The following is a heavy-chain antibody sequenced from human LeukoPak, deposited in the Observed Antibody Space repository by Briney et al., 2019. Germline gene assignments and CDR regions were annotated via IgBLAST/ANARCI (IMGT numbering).Heavy chain of an antibody. V-gene: IGHV3-21*04. CDR2: ITSSSTSM. D-gene: IGHD2/OR15-2a*01. CDR1: GFTFTTYS. CDR3: AKDSAKKYDDY. Sequence: GGSLRLSCAASGFTFTTYSMNWVRQAPGKGLEWVSSITSSSTSMYYADSVKGRFTISRDNAKNSLYLQMNSLRAEDTAVYYCAKDSAKKYDDYWGQGTLVTVSS. J-gene: IGHJ4*02.